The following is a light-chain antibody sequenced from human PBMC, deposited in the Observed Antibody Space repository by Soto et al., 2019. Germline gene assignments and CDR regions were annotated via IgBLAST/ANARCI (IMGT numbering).Light chain of an antibody. Sequence: EIVMTQSPATLSVSPGERATLSCRASQSLSTNLAWYQQKPGQSPRLLIYGASTRATGVPARFSGSGSGTEFMLTISSLQSEDFAVYYCQQYTNWPPWTFGQGTKVVIK. J-gene: IGKJ1*01. V-gene: IGKV3-15*01. CDR2: GAS. CDR3: QQYTNWPPWT. CDR1: QSLSTN.